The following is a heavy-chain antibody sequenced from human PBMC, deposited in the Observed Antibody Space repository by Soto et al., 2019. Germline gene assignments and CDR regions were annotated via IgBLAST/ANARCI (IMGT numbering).Heavy chain of an antibody. V-gene: IGHV3-23*01. Sequence: EVQLLESGGGLVQPGGTLRLSCAGSGFTFSNYAMGWVRQAPGKGLEWVSSISAGGDNTHYADSVKGRFTISRDNSRNTLYLQTNSLRAEDTAVYYCAKYSSGWYSNWFDPWGQGTLVTVSS. CDR1: GFTFSNYA. CDR3: AKYSSGWYSNWFDP. CDR2: ISAGGDNT. J-gene: IGHJ5*02. D-gene: IGHD6-19*01.